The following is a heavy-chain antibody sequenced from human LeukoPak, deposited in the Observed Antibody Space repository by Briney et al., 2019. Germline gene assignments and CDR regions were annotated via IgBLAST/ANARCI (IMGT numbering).Heavy chain of an antibody. CDR1: GFTFSTYD. Sequence: PGGSLRLSCVTSGFTFSTYDMSWVRQAPGKGLEWVSGITANTRGRITYYADSVKGRFTISRDSSKDTLYLQMNSLRAEDTAVYFCARGGYFSFDYWGQGTLVTVSS. D-gene: IGHD2/OR15-2a*01. V-gene: IGHV3-23*01. CDR2: ITANTRGRIT. CDR3: ARGGYFSFDY. J-gene: IGHJ4*02.